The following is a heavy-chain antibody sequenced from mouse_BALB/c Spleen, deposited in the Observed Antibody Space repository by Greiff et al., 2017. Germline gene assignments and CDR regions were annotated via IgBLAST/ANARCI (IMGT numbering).Heavy chain of an antibody. CDR3: ARDVVYYVYTMEN. Sequence: VQLQQSGAELVRPGALVKLSCKASGFNIKDYYMHWVKQRPEQGLEWIGWIDPENGNTIYDPKFQGKASITADTSSNTAYLQLSSLTSEDTAVYYCARDVVYYVYTMENRGEGNSDTASS. CDR1: GFNIKDYY. V-gene: IGHV14-1*02. CDR2: IDPENGNT. J-gene: IGHJ4*01. D-gene: IGHD2-3*01.